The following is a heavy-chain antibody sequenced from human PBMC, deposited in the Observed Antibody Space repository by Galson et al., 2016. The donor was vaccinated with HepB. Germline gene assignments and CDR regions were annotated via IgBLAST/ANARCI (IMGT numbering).Heavy chain of an antibody. Sequence: SLRLSCAASGFPFITFGMYWVRQAPGKGLEWVAVIWSDGSDKYYADSVKGRFTISRDNSKNTLYLQMNSLKAEDTAVYYCARALSGSELTASLRFLPNGMDVWGQGTTVTVSS. D-gene: IGHD3-3*01. CDR3: ARALSGSELTASLRFLPNGMDV. J-gene: IGHJ6*02. V-gene: IGHV3-33*01. CDR2: IWSDGSDK. CDR1: GFPFITFG.